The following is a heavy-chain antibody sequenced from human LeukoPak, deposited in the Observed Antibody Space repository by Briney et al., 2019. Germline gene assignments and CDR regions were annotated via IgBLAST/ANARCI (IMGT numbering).Heavy chain of an antibody. V-gene: IGHV1-8*03. CDR1: GYTLTSYD. CDR3: AISTSLNDAFDI. Sequence: ASVKASCKASGYTLTSYDINWVRQATGEGLEWMGWMNPNNDNTGYAQKFQGRVTITRNTSISTAYMELSSLRSEDTAVYYCAISTSLNDAFDIWGRGTMVIVSS. D-gene: IGHD2-2*01. CDR2: MNPNNDNT. J-gene: IGHJ3*02.